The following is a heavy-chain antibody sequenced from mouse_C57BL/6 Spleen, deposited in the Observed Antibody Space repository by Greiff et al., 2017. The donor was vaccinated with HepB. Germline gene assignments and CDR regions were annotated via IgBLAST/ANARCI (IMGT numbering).Heavy chain of an antibody. CDR3: TGEAADYYGSNDWYFDV. J-gene: IGHJ1*03. V-gene: IGHV6-3*01. D-gene: IGHD1-1*01. CDR1: GFTFSNYW. CDR2: IRLKSDNYAT. Sequence: DVKLQESGGGLVQPGGSMKLSCVASGFTFSNYWMNWVRQSPEKGLEWVAQIRLKSDNYATHYAESVKGRFTISRDDSKSSVYLQMNNLRAEDTGMYYCTGEAADYYGSNDWYFDVWGTGTTVTVSS.